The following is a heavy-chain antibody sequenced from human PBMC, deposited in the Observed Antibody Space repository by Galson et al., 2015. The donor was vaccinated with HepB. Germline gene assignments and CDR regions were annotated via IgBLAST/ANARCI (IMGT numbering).Heavy chain of an antibody. Sequence: SLRLSCAASGFTFSSYAMSWVRQAPGKGLEWVSGISGNGGSTYYADSVKGRFTISRDNSKNTLHLQMNSLRAEDTAVYYCAKLDSLWFGESNWFDPWGQGTLVTVSS. CDR2: ISGNGGST. D-gene: IGHD3-10*01. V-gene: IGHV3-23*01. CDR3: AKLDSLWFGESNWFDP. J-gene: IGHJ5*02. CDR1: GFTFSSYA.